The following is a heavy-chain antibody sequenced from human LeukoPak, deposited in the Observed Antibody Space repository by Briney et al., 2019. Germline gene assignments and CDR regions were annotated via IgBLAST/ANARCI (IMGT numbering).Heavy chain of an antibody. Sequence: GRSLRLSCAASGFTFSSYGMHWVRQAPGKGLECVAVIWYDGSNKYYADSVKGRFTISRDNSKNTLYLQMNSLRAEDTAVYYCARDRVIFGVVNTYYFDYWGQGTLVTVSS. D-gene: IGHD3-3*01. CDR1: GFTFSSYG. V-gene: IGHV3-33*01. CDR2: IWYDGSNK. J-gene: IGHJ4*02. CDR3: ARDRVIFGVVNTYYFDY.